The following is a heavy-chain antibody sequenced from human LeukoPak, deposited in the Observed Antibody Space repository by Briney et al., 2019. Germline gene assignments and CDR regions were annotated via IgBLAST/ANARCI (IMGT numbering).Heavy chain of an antibody. CDR2: IYHTGDT. D-gene: IGHD4-23*01. CDR1: GGSISGYF. CDR3: VRLSVVSPHRYFDL. Sequence: SETLSLTCTVSGGSISGYFWSWVRQPPGKGLEWIAYIYHTGDTNYNPSFESRVTISVDTSKNQFSLRLTSVTAADTAIYYCVRLSVVSPHRYFDLWGRGTLVSVSS. J-gene: IGHJ2*01. V-gene: IGHV4-59*08.